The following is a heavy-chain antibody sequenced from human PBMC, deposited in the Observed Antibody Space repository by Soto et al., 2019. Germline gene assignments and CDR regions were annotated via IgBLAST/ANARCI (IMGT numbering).Heavy chain of an antibody. J-gene: IGHJ5*02. D-gene: IGHD1-26*01. Sequence: QVQLVESGGGVVQPGRSLRLSCAASGFTFSSYAMHWVRQAPGKGLEWVAVISYDGSNKYYADSVKGRFTISRDNSKNTLYLQMNSLRAEDTAVYYCAKARLGALSWFDPWGQGTLVTVSS. CDR2: ISYDGSNK. CDR1: GFTFSSYA. V-gene: IGHV3-30-3*01. CDR3: AKARLGALSWFDP.